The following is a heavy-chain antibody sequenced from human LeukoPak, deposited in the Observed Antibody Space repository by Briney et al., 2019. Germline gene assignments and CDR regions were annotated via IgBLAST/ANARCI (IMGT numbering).Heavy chain of an antibody. J-gene: IGHJ4*02. Sequence: SETLSLTCTVSGGSISSYYWSWIRQPPGKGLEWIGSIYYSGSTYYNPSLKSRVTISVDTSKNQFSLKLSSVTAADTAVYYCARVQRGRAAAGTGFDYWGQGTLVTVSS. CDR3: ARVQRGRAAAGTGFDY. V-gene: IGHV4-59*12. D-gene: IGHD6-13*01. CDR1: GGSISSYY. CDR2: IYYSGST.